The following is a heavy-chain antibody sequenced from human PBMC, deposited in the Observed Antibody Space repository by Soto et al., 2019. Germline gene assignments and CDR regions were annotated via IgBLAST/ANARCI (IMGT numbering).Heavy chain of an antibody. Sequence: QVQLQQWGAGLVKPSETLSLSCAVYGQSFSGHSWAWIRQPPGKGLEWIGEISESGSTYYNPSLKSRVTISTDTSKNQFSLKLNSVTAADTAAYFCARGSGIVALPGELEDVNYDFWSQGTLVNVSS. CDR2: ISESGST. CDR3: ARGSGIVALPGELEDVNYDF. J-gene: IGHJ4*02. CDR1: GQSFSGHS. D-gene: IGHD1-1*01. V-gene: IGHV4-34*01.